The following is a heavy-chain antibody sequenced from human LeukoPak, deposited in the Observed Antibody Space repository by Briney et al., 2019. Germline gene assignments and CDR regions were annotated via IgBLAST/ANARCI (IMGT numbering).Heavy chain of an antibody. V-gene: IGHV3-15*01. D-gene: IGHD3-16*01. CDR2: IKSKTDGGTT. CDR1: GFTFSNAW. J-gene: IGHJ4*02. Sequence: GGSLRLSCAASGFTFSNAWMSWVRQAPGKGLEWVGRIKSKTDGGTTDYAAPVKGRFTISRDDSKNTLYLQMNSLKTEDTAVYYCTAVTTFGGVGDYWGQGTLVAVSS. CDR3: TAVTTFGGVGDY.